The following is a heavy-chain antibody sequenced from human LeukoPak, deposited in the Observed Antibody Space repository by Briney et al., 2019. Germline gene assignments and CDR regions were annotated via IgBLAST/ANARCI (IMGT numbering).Heavy chain of an antibody. Sequence: KPGGSLRLSCAASGFTVSDYYMSWLRQAPGKGLEWVSYISSSSSYTNYADSVKGRFTISRDNDKNSLYLQMNSLRAEDTAVYYCARGYSCGYGMDVWGQGTTVTASS. D-gene: IGHD5-18*01. CDR2: ISSSSSYT. V-gene: IGHV3-11*05. CDR1: GFTVSDYY. J-gene: IGHJ6*02. CDR3: ARGYSCGYGMDV.